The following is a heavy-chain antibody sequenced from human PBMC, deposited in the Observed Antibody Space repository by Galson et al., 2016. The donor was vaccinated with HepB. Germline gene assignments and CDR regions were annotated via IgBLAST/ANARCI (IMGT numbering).Heavy chain of an antibody. CDR3: AKAYSSGWYFFDY. Sequence: SLRLSCAASGLTVSSNYMSWVRQAPGKGLEWVSVIYSGGGTYYADSVQGRFTISRDNSKNTLYLQMNSLRAEDTAVYYCAKAYSSGWYFFDYWGQGTLVTVSS. J-gene: IGHJ4*02. D-gene: IGHD6-19*01. CDR1: GLTVSSNY. V-gene: IGHV3-53*01. CDR2: IYSGGGT.